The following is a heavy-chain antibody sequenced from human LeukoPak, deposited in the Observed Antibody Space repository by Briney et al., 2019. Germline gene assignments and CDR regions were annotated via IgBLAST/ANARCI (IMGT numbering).Heavy chain of an antibody. D-gene: IGHD1-26*01. V-gene: IGHV3-66*01. CDR3: ARSGPRVGATLRPVDY. Sequence: GGSLRLSCAASGFTVSSNYMSWVRQAPGKGLEWVSVIYSGGSTYYADSVKGRFTISRDNSKNTLYLQMNSLRAEDTAVYYCARSGPRVGATLRPVDYWGQGTLVTVSS. J-gene: IGHJ4*02. CDR1: GFTVSSNY. CDR2: IYSGGST.